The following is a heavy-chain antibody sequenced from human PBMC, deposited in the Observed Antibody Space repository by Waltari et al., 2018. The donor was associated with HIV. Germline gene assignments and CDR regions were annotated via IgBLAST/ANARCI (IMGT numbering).Heavy chain of an antibody. D-gene: IGHD2-2*01. CDR3: ASVKYCSSTSCYGGDGAFDI. CDR1: GGSISSSSYY. J-gene: IGHJ3*02. Sequence: QLQLQESGPGLVKPSETLSLTCTVSGGSISSSSYYWGWIRQPPGKGLEWIGSIYYSGSTYYNPSLKSRVTISVDTSKNQFSLKLSSVTAADTAVYYCASVKYCSSTSCYGGDGAFDIWGQGTMVTVSS. CDR2: IYYSGST. V-gene: IGHV4-39*07.